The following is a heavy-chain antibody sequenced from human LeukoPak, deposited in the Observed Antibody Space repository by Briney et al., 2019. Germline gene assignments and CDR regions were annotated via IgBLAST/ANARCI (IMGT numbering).Heavy chain of an antibody. CDR1: GGSFSGYY. CDR3: ARWGYYDSSGFTPDNWFDP. CDR2: INHSGST. V-gene: IGHV4-34*01. J-gene: IGHJ5*02. D-gene: IGHD3-22*01. Sequence: SETLSLTCAVYGGSFSGYYWSWIRQPPGKGLEWIGEINHSGSTNYNPSLKSRVTISVDTSKNQFSLKLSSVTAADTAVYYCARWGYYDSSGFTPDNWFDPWGQGTLVTVSS.